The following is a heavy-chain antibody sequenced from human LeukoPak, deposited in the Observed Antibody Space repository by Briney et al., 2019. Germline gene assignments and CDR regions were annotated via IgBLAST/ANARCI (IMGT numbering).Heavy chain of an antibody. D-gene: IGHD3-10*01. CDR3: ARDWDRGVPFDY. V-gene: IGHV3-48*03. CDR1: GFTFSSYE. Sequence: PGGSLRLSCAASGFTFSSYEMNWVRQAPGKGLEWVSYISSSGSTIYYADSVKGRFTISRDNAKNSLYLQMNSLRAEDTAVYYCARDWDRGVPFDYWGQGTLVTVSS. J-gene: IGHJ4*02. CDR2: ISSSGSTI.